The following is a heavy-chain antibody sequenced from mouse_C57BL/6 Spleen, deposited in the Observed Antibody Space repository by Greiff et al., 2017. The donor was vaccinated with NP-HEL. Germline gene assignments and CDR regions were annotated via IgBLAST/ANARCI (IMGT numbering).Heavy chain of an antibody. V-gene: IGHV1-82*01. CDR2: IYPGDGAT. CDR1: GYAFSSSW. CDR3: ARDITTYYFDY. Sequence: VQLKQSGPELVKPGASVKISCKASGYAFSSSWMNWVKQRPGKGLEWIGRIYPGDGATNYNGKFKGKATLTADKSSSTAYMQLSSLTSEDSAVYFCARDITTYYFDYWGQGTTLTVSS. D-gene: IGHD1-1*01. J-gene: IGHJ2*01.